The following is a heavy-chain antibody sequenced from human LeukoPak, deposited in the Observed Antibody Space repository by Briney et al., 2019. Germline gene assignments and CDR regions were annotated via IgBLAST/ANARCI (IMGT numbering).Heavy chain of an antibody. J-gene: IGHJ4*02. Sequence: GGSLRLSCVASGFPFSSYWMTWVRQAPGKGLEWVSYISSSSSTIYYADSVKGRFTISRDNAKNSLYLQMDSLRGEDTAVYYCAKDFRIGYSAHFDYWGQGVLVTVSS. CDR1: GFPFSSYW. V-gene: IGHV3-48*01. D-gene: IGHD2-21*01. CDR3: AKDFRIGYSAHFDY. CDR2: ISSSSSTI.